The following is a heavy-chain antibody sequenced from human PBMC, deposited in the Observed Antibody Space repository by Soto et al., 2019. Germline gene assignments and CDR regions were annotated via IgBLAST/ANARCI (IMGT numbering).Heavy chain of an antibody. D-gene: IGHD6-13*01. CDR1: GFTFSNYA. Sequence: GGSLRLSCAASGFTFSNYAMHWVRQAPGKGLEWVAVIWFDGSNKYYADSVKGRFTVSRDNSKNTLYLQMSSLRAEDTAVYYCATYSTSWFDPWGQGTLVTVSS. CDR3: ATYSTSWFDP. V-gene: IGHV3-33*01. CDR2: IWFDGSNK. J-gene: IGHJ5*02.